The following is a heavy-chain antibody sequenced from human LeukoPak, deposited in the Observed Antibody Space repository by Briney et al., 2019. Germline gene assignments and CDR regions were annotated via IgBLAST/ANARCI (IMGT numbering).Heavy chain of an antibody. V-gene: IGHV3-53*01. D-gene: IGHD1-1*01. CDR3: ANEVRPNDY. Sequence: GGSLRLSCAASGFTVSSNYMSWVRQAPGKGLEWVSSIDISGGSTYYADSVKGRFTISRDNSKNTLYLQMNSLRVEDTALYYCANEVRPNDYWGQGTLVTVSS. CDR1: GFTVSSNY. J-gene: IGHJ4*02. CDR2: IDISGGST.